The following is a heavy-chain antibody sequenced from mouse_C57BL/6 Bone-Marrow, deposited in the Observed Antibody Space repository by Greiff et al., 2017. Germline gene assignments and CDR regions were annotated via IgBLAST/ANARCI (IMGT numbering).Heavy chain of an antibody. D-gene: IGHD2-3*01. Sequence: VKLMESDAELVKPGASVKISCKVSGYTFTDHTIHWMKQRPEQGLEWIGYIYPRDGSTKYNEKFKGKATLTADKSSSTAYMQLNSLTSEDSAVYFCARDDGYFHFYAMDYWGQGTSVTVSS. J-gene: IGHJ4*01. V-gene: IGHV1-78*01. CDR2: IYPRDGST. CDR3: ARDDGYFHFYAMDY. CDR1: GYTFTDHT.